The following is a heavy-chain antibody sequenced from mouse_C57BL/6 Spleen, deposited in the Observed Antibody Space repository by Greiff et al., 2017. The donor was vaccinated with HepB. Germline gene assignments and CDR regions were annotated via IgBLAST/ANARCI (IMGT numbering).Heavy chain of an antibody. CDR2: IYPGDGDT. J-gene: IGHJ4*01. CDR1: GYAFSSSW. CDR3: ARWKNLLPPMDY. V-gene: IGHV1-82*01. D-gene: IGHD1-1*01. Sequence: QVQLKESGPELVKPGASVKISCKASGYAFSSSWMNWVKQRPGKGLEWIGRIYPGDGDTNYNGKFKGKATLTADKSSSTAYMQLSSLTSEDSAVYFCARWKNLLPPMDYWGQGTSVTVSS.